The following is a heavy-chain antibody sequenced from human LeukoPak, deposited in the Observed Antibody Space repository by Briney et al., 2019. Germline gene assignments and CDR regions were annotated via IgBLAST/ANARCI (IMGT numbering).Heavy chain of an antibody. CDR1: GGSISSYY. Sequence: SETLSLTCTVSGGSISSYYWSWIRQPPGKGLEWIGYIYYSGSTNYNPSLKSRVTISVDTSKNQFYLKLSSVTAADTAVYYCARGTGFYDYGDLFDYWGQGTLVTVSS. V-gene: IGHV4-59*01. CDR2: IYYSGST. CDR3: ARGTGFYDYGDLFDY. J-gene: IGHJ4*02. D-gene: IGHD4-17*01.